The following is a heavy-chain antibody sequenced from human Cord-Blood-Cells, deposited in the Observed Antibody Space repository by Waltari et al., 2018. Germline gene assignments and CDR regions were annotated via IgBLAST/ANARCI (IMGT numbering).Heavy chain of an antibody. J-gene: IGHJ6*03. CDR3: ARDREADYDILTGYYYYYYYMDV. D-gene: IGHD3-9*01. Sequence: EVQLVESGGGLVQPGRSLRLSCTASGFTFGDYAMSWFRQAPGKGLEWVGLIRSKAYGRTTEYAAAVKGRFTISRDDSKSIAYLQMNSLKTEDTAVYYCARDREADYDILTGYYYYYYYMDVWGKGTTVTVSS. CDR2: IRSKAYGRTT. V-gene: IGHV3-49*03. CDR1: GFTFGDYA.